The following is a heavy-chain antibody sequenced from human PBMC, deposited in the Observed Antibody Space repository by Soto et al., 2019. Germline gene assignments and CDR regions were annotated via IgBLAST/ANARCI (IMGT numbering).Heavy chain of an antibody. CDR2: MKEDGSET. CDR3: ARARPGAYFDY. J-gene: IGHJ4*02. V-gene: IGHV3-7*01. CDR1: EFTFSNYW. Sequence: EVQLVESGGGLVQPGGSLRLSCEASEFTFSNYWMSWVRQAPGEGLEWVAIMKEDGSETYYVDSVKGRFTISRDNAKNSLHLQMNSLRVEYTAVYYCARARPGAYFDYWGQGTLDTVSS.